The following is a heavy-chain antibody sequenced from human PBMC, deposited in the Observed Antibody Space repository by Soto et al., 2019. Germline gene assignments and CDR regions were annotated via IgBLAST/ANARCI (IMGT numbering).Heavy chain of an antibody. CDR3: ARWNSNSGDYYYGMDV. CDR2: IYYSGST. D-gene: IGHD4-4*01. Sequence: SETLSLTCTVSGGSISRNTYYWGWIRQPPGKGLEWIGSIYYSGSTYCNPSLKSRVTISVDTSKNQFSLKLSSVTAADMAVYYCARWNSNSGDYYYGMDVWGQGTTVTVSS. V-gene: IGHV4-39*01. J-gene: IGHJ6*02. CDR1: GGSISRNTYY.